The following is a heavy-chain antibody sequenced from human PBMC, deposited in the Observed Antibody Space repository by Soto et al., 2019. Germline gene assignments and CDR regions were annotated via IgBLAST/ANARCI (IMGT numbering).Heavy chain of an antibody. V-gene: IGHV4-59*08. D-gene: IGHD3-10*01. Sequence: QVQLQESGPGLVKPSETLSLTCTVSGGSIDGRNCAWIRQPPGKGLEWLGYDYYDGGSSYNPSVKSRLTLSMDTSKSQFSLQLRSVTAADTAVYYCVRQGIGNLHGLVDVWGRGTTVTVSS. CDR2: DYYDGGS. CDR3: VRQGIGNLHGLVDV. J-gene: IGHJ6*02. CDR1: GGSIDGRN.